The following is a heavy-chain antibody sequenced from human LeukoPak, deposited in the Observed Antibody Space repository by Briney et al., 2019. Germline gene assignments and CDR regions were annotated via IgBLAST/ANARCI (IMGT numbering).Heavy chain of an antibody. J-gene: IGHJ4*02. CDR1: GGTFSSYG. CDR3: ARDLEGHIDY. Sequence: KASGGTFSSYGITWVRQAPGQGLEWMGGIIPMFGTANYAQMFQGRVTITADESTRTSHMELSSLRPDDTAVYYCARDLEGHIDYWGQGTLVTVSS. D-gene: IGHD2-21*01. V-gene: IGHV1-69*01. CDR2: IIPMFGTA.